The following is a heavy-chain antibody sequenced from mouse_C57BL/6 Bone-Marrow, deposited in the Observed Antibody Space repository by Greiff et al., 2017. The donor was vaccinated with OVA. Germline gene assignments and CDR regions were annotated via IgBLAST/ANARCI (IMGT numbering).Heavy chain of an antibody. CDR2: IDPANGNT. CDR1: GFNIKNPY. CDR3: ARSDPFDY. V-gene: IGHV14-3*01. J-gene: IGHJ2*01. Sequence: EVMLVESVAELVRPGASVKLSCTASGFNIKNPYMHWVKQRPEQGLEWIGRIDPANGNTKYAPKFQGKATITADTSSNTAYLQLSSLTSEDTAIYYCARSDPFDYWGQGTTLTVSS.